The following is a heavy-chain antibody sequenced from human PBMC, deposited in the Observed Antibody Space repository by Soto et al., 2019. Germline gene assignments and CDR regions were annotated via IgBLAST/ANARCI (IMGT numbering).Heavy chain of an antibody. CDR3: ARFRSLLEWIYREDYYYYGMDV. Sequence: VKVSCKASGGTFSSYAISWVRQAPGQGLEWMGGIIPIFGTANYAQKFQGRVTITADKSTSTAYMELSSLRSEETAVYYCARFRSLLEWIYREDYYYYGMDVWGQGTTVTVSS. CDR2: IIPIFGTA. D-gene: IGHD3-3*01. V-gene: IGHV1-69*13. J-gene: IGHJ6*02. CDR1: GGTFSSYA.